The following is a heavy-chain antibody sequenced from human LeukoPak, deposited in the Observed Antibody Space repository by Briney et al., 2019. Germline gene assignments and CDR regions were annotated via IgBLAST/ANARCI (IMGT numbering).Heavy chain of an antibody. V-gene: IGHV3-30*02. CDR2: IRYDGNNK. J-gene: IGHJ4*02. CDR3: VKDNPLDY. CDR1: GFTFSNYG. Sequence: GGSLRLSCGASGFTFSNYGMPWVRQAPGKGLDWVAFIRYDGNNKLYADSVKGRFTISRDNSKNTLYLHINSLRAEDTAVYYCVKDNPLDYWGQGTLVIVSS. D-gene: IGHD1-14*01.